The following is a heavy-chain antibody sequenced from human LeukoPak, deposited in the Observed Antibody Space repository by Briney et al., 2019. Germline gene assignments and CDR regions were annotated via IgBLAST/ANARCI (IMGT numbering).Heavy chain of an antibody. D-gene: IGHD3-22*01. CDR2: IYPANWDT. Sequence: GESLKISCEGSGYRFTSYWVGWVRHMPGKGLEWMGIIYPANWDTRYSPSFQGQVTISVDKSINTSYLQWSSLKASDTAMYYCARALYYYDMYHAFDIWGQGTMVTVSS. J-gene: IGHJ3*02. CDR3: ARALYYYDMYHAFDI. CDR1: GYRFTSYW. V-gene: IGHV5-51*01.